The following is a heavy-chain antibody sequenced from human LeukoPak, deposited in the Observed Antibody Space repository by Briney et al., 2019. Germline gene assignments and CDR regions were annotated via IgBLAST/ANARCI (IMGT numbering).Heavy chain of an antibody. D-gene: IGHD5-18*01. CDR2: IKRKIDGGTT. CDR3: TTNTAMVSSSMDF. CDR1: GFTFSSYA. Sequence: GGSLRLSCAASGFTFSSYAMTWVRQAPGKGLEWVGRIKRKIDGGTTDYAAPVKGRFTISRDDSKNTLYLQMNSLKTEDTAVYYCTTNTAMVSSSMDFWGQGTTVTVSS. V-gene: IGHV3-15*01. J-gene: IGHJ6*02.